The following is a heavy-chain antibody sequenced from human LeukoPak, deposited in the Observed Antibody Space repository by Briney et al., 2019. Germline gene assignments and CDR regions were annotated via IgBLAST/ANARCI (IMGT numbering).Heavy chain of an antibody. Sequence: SETLSLTCTVSGGSISSSSYYWGWIRQPPGKGLEWIGSIYYSGSTYYNPSLKSRVTISVDTSKNQFSLQLNSVTPEDTAVYYCARGRDGHLDPWGQGTLVTVSS. CDR3: ARGRDGHLDP. CDR1: GGSISSSSYY. J-gene: IGHJ5*02. D-gene: IGHD5-24*01. V-gene: IGHV4-39*07. CDR2: IYYSGST.